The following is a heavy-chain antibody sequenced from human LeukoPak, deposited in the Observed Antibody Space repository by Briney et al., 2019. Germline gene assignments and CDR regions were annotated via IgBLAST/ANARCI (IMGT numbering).Heavy chain of an antibody. CDR1: GFTFSDYY. CDR3: AKAESGGYYDSSGYYNWFDP. Sequence: GGSLRPSCAASGFTFSDYYMSWIRQAPGKGLEWVSYISSSGSTIYYADSVKGRFTISRDNAKNSLYLQINSLRAEDTAVYYCAKAESGGYYDSSGYYNWFDPWGQGTLVTVSS. J-gene: IGHJ5*02. CDR2: ISSSGSTI. D-gene: IGHD3-22*01. V-gene: IGHV3-11*04.